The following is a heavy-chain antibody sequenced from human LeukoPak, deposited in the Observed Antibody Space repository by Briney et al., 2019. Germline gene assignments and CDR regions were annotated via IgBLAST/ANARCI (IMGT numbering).Heavy chain of an antibody. CDR2: ISYDGSNK. CDR1: GFTFSSYA. Sequence: GGSLRLSCAASGFTFSSYAMHWVRQAPGKGLEWVAVISYDGSNKYYADSVKGRFTISRDNSKNTLYLQMNSLRAEDTAVYYCARLATESYGSGSYYNGPFDYRGQGTLVTVSS. V-gene: IGHV3-30-3*01. J-gene: IGHJ4*02. D-gene: IGHD3-10*01. CDR3: ARLATESYGSGSYYNGPFDY.